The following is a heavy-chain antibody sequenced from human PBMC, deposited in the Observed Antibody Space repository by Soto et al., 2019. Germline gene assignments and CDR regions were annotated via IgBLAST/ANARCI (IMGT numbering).Heavy chain of an antibody. D-gene: IGHD3-16*01. Sequence: EVQLLESGGGLVQPGGSLRVSCAASGITFASYVMSWVRQAPGGGLEWVSAISGNGVDTYYADSVKGRVTISRDNSKNTLYLQINSLRVEDTAVYYWAKRRGEGYFDNWGQGTLVTVSS. CDR2: ISGNGVDT. J-gene: IGHJ4*02. V-gene: IGHV3-23*01. CDR3: AKRRGEGYFDN. CDR1: GITFASYV.